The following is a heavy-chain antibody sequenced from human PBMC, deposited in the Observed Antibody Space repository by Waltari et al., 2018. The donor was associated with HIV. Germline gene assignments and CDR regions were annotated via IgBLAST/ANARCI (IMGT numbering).Heavy chain of an antibody. CDR3: TRDGLYYDFWSGYPGY. V-gene: IGHV3-49*03. Sequence: EVQLVESGGGLVQPGRSLRLSCTASGFTFGDYVMSWFRQAPGKGVEGVGFIRSKAYGGTTEYASSVKGIFTISRDDSKSSAYLQMNSLKTEDTSVYYCTRDGLYYDFWSGYPGYWGQGTLVTVSS. CDR2: IRSKAYGGTT. J-gene: IGHJ4*02. D-gene: IGHD3-3*01. CDR1: GFTFGDYV.